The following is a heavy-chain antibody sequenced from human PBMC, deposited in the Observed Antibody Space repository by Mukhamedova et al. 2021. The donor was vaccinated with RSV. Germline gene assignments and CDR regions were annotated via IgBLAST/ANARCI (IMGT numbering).Heavy chain of an antibody. Sequence: YMSWIRQAPGKGLEWVAYIISSGITMYYADSVKGRFTISRNTAKNSLYLQLTGLRSDDTPVFYFAGVFPLGGTITFAHWAQGSLVTVPS. CDR3: AGVFPLGGTITFAH. CDR1: Y. V-gene: IGHV3-11*01. J-gene: IGHJ4*02. D-gene: IGHD1-26*01. CDR2: IISSGITM.